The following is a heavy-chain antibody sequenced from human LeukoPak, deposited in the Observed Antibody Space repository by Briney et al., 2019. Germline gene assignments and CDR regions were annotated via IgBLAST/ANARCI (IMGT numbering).Heavy chain of an antibody. CDR1: GFSVSNNY. D-gene: IGHD6-25*01. CDR2: IYSDGTR. Sequence: GGSLRLSCAASGFSVSNNYMTWVRQAPGEGLEWVSVIYSDGTRYYRDSVKGRFTISRDNSKNTLYLQMNSLRVEDTALYYCAKIKSGIDSWGQGTLVTVSS. V-gene: IGHV3-53*01. J-gene: IGHJ4*02. CDR3: AKIKSGIDS.